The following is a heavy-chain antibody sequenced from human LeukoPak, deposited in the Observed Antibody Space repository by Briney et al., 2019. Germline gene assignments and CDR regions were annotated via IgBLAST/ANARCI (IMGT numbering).Heavy chain of an antibody. Sequence: SVTVSCKASGGTFSSYAISWVRQAPGQELEWMGGIIPIFGTANYAQKFQGRVTITADKSTSTAYMELSSLRSEDTAVYYCAREQYDILTGYYGGTFDYWGQGTLVTVSS. CDR3: AREQYDILTGYYGGTFDY. V-gene: IGHV1-69*06. CDR1: GGTFSSYA. CDR2: IIPIFGTA. D-gene: IGHD3-9*01. J-gene: IGHJ4*02.